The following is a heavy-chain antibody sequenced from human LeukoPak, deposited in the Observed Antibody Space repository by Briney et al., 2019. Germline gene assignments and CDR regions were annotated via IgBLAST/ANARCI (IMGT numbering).Heavy chain of an antibody. Sequence: GGSLRLSCAASGFTFSSYWMSWVRQAPGKGLEWVANIKQDGSEKYYVDSVKGRFTISRDNAKNSLYLQMNSLRAEDTAVYYCARGWDFWSGYYPAYFDYWGQGTLVTVPS. D-gene: IGHD3-3*01. CDR3: ARGWDFWSGYYPAYFDY. CDR2: IKQDGSEK. CDR1: GFTFSSYW. V-gene: IGHV3-7*01. J-gene: IGHJ4*02.